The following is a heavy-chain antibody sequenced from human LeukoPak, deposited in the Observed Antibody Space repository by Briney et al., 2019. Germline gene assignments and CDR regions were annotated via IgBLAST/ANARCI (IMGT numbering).Heavy chain of an antibody. CDR2: IYYSGST. V-gene: IGHV4-59*01. CDR3: ARNRGYYDFWSLDY. Sequence: SETLSLTCTVSGGSISSYYWSWIRQPPGKGLEWIGYIYYSGSTNYNPSLKSRVTISVDMSKNQFSLKLSSVTAADTAVYYCARNRGYYDFWSLDYWGQGTQVTVSS. CDR1: GGSISSYY. D-gene: IGHD3-3*01. J-gene: IGHJ4*02.